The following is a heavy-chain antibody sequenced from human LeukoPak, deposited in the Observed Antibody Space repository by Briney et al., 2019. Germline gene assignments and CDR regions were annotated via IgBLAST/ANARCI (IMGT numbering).Heavy chain of an antibody. CDR3: SGGVGATDN. Sequence: GGSLRLSCTASGFTFSSYWMHWVRQAPGKGLEWVSRITSDGSSTSHADSVKGRFTTSRDNAKNTLYLQMNSLRAEDTAVYYCSGGVGATDNWGQGTLVTVSS. J-gene: IGHJ4*02. CDR1: GFTFSSYW. CDR2: ITSDGSST. V-gene: IGHV3-74*01. D-gene: IGHD1-26*01.